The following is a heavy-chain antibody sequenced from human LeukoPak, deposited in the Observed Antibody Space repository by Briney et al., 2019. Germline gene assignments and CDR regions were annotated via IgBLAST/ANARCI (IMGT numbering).Heavy chain of an antibody. CDR3: ARGGYYYGSGSHGWFDP. J-gene: IGHJ5*02. CDR2: IYHSGST. Sequence: SETLSLTCAVSGGSISSSNWWSWVRQPPGKGLEWIGEIYHSGSTNYNPSLKSRVTISVDTSKNQFSLKLSSVTAADTVVYYCARGGYYYGSGSHGWFDPWGQGTLVTVSS. CDR1: GGSISSSNW. V-gene: IGHV4-4*02. D-gene: IGHD3-10*01.